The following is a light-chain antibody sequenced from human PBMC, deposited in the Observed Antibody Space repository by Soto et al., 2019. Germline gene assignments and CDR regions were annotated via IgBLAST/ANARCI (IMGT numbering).Light chain of an antibody. V-gene: IGKV3-15*01. J-gene: IGKJ2*01. Sequence: EIVMTQSPATLSVSPGERATVSCRASQSIGSNLAWYQQKPGQAPRLLIYGASTRATGIPARFSGSGSGTEFTLTISSLQSEDFAVYYCQQYNNWPPKYTFGQGTKLEIK. CDR1: QSIGSN. CDR2: GAS. CDR3: QQYNNWPPKYT.